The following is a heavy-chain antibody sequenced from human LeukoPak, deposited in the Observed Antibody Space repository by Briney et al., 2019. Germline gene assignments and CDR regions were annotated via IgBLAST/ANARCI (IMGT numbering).Heavy chain of an antibody. V-gene: IGHV3-7*01. D-gene: IGHD6-13*01. J-gene: IGHJ4*02. CDR2: IKEDGSEK. CDR3: ASGRQLGY. CDR1: GFTFSNYW. Sequence: GGSLRLSCAASGFTFSNYWMSWVRQAPGKGLEWVANIKEDGSEKYYVDSVQGRFTIPRDNARTSLYLQMNSLRAEDTAVYYCASGRQLGYWGQGTLVTVSS.